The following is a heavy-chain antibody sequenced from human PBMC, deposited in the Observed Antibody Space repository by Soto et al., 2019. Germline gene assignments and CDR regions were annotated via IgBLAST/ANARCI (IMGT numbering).Heavy chain of an antibody. Sequence: ASETLSLTCTVSGGSISSYYWSWIRQPPGKGLEWIGYIYYSGSTNYNPSLKSRVTISVDTSKNQFSLKLSSVTAADTAVYYCARDRITMYDPWGQGTLVTVSS. CDR2: IYYSGST. CDR1: GGSISSYY. J-gene: IGHJ5*02. CDR3: ARDRITMYDP. V-gene: IGHV4-59*01. D-gene: IGHD3-10*02.